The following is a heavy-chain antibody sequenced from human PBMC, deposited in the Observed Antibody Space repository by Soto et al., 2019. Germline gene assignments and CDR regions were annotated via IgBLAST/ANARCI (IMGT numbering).Heavy chain of an antibody. V-gene: IGHV4-30-4*01. J-gene: IGHJ4*02. CDR2: IYNGRTT. Sequence: QVQLQESGPGLVKPSQTLSLTCTVSGGSVSNVNYCWSWIRQSPDNGLEWIGHIYNGRTTYNNPSLTSRVSISIDASNNQFYLKLSTVRAADTAVYYCARGPSGDKVDSWGQGTLITVSS. D-gene: IGHD7-27*01. CDR1: GGSVSNVNYC. CDR3: ARGPSGDKVDS.